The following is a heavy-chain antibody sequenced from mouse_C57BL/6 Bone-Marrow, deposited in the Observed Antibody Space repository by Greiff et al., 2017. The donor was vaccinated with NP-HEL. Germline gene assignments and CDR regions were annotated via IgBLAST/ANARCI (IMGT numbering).Heavy chain of an antibody. J-gene: IGHJ1*03. V-gene: IGHV5-12*01. CDR2: ISNGGGST. Sequence: EVKLVESGGGLVQPGGSLKLSCAASGFTFSDYYMYWVRQTPEKRLEWVAYISNGGGSTYYPDTVKGRFTISRDNAKNTLYLQMSRLKSEDTAMYYCARPGLLWYFDGWGTGTTVTVSS. CDR1: GFTFSDYY. CDR3: ARPGLLWYFDG. D-gene: IGHD2-10*01.